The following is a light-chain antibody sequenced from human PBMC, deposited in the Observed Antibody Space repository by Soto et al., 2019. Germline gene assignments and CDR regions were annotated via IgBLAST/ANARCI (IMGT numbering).Light chain of an antibody. CDR3: LQYSRAFRT. V-gene: IGKV3-20*01. CDR1: QSVSSSY. CDR2: GAA. J-gene: IGKJ1*01. Sequence: EIVLTHSPGTLSFSPVEIATLSCISSQSVSSSYLAWYQQKPGQAPRLLIYGAARRATGIPHRFSGSGSGTDFTLTISRLEPEDFAVYYCLQYSRAFRTFGQGTKVDIK.